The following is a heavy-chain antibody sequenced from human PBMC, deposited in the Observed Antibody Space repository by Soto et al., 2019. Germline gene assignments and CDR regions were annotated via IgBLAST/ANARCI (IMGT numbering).Heavy chain of an antibody. CDR3: ARDVRGRGYYSPERSYWYFDL. CDR1: GFTVSSNY. D-gene: IGHD3-3*01. Sequence: EVQLVESGGGLVQPGGSLRLSCAASGFTVSSNYMSWVRQAPGKGLEWVSVIYSGGSTYYADSVKGRFTISRDNSKNTLYLQMNSLRAEDTAVYYCARDVRGRGYYSPERSYWYFDLWGRGTLVTVSS. CDR2: IYSGGST. J-gene: IGHJ2*01. V-gene: IGHV3-66*01.